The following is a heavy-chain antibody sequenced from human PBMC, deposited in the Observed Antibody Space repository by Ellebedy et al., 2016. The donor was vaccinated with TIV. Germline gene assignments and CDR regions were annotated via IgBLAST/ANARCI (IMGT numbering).Heavy chain of an antibody. CDR3: ARDAEVAEGY. D-gene: IGHD5-12*01. Sequence: PGGSLRLSCAASGFTFSRYWMSWVRQAPGKGLEWVANIKQDGSEKYYVDSVEGRFTISRDNTKSSLYLQMNSLRAEDTAVYYCARDAEVAEGYWGQGTQVTVSS. CDR2: IKQDGSEK. J-gene: IGHJ4*02. V-gene: IGHV3-7*03. CDR1: GFTFSRYW.